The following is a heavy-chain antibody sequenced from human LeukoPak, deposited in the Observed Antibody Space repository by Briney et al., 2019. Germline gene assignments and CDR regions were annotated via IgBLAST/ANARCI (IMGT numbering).Heavy chain of an antibody. D-gene: IGHD6-13*01. CDR1: GGSISSYY. CDR2: IYYSGTT. J-gene: IGHJ4*02. V-gene: IGHV4-59*01. CDR3: ARGVYIAAAQYGY. Sequence: SETLSLICTVSGGSISSYYWSWIRQPPGKGLEWIGYIYYSGTTNYNPSLKSRVTISVDTSKNQFSLKLSSVTATDTAVYYCARGVYIAAAQYGYWGQGTLVTVSS.